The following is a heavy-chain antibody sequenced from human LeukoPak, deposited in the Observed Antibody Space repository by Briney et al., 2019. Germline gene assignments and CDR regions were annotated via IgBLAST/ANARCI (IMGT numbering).Heavy chain of an antibody. V-gene: IGHV3-7*01. D-gene: IGHD6-13*01. CDR2: IKQDGSEK. CDR1: GFTFSSYW. CDR3: ARVISSSSWYAPKNFDY. Sequence: GGSLRLSCAASGFTFSSYWMSWVRQAPGKGLEWVANIKQDGSEKYYVDSVKGRFTISRDNAKNSLYLQMNSLRAEDTAVYYCARVISSSSWYAPKNFDYWGQGTLVTVSS. J-gene: IGHJ4*02.